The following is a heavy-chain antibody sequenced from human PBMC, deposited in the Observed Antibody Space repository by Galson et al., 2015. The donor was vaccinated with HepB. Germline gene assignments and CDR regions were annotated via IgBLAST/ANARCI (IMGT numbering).Heavy chain of an antibody. V-gene: IGHV4-39*01. J-gene: IGHJ4*02. Sequence: LSLTCTVSGGAISRSGYYWGWIRQSPGKGLEWIGNIYYSGSTYYNPSLKSRVTISVDTSKNQFSLKLSSVTAADTAVYYCARHGYYWESDYWGQGTLVTVSS. CDR1: GGAISRSGYY. CDR3: ARHGYYWESDY. CDR2: IYYSGST. D-gene: IGHD5-12*01.